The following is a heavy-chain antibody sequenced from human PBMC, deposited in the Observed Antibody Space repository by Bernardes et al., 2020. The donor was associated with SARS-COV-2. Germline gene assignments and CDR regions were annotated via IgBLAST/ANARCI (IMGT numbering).Heavy chain of an antibody. Sequence: GGSLRLSCAASGFTFSSYGMHWVRQAPGKGLEWVSSISSSSSYIYYADSVKGRFTISRDNAKNSLYLQMNSLRAEDTAVYYCARDRDSSGWNDYWGQGTLVTVSS. J-gene: IGHJ4*02. D-gene: IGHD6-19*01. CDR1: GFTFSSYG. V-gene: IGHV3-21*01. CDR2: ISSSSSYI. CDR3: ARDRDSSGWNDY.